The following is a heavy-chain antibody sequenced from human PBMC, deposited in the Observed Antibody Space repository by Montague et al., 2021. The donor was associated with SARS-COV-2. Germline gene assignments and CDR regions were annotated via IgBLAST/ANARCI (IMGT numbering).Heavy chain of an antibody. J-gene: IGHJ6*03. CDR2: IYYSGST. V-gene: IGHV4-59*01. D-gene: IGHD2-2*01. CDR1: SDSINNYY. CDR3: ARSYCSSTSCYGYYYMDV. Sequence: ESLSLTCTVSSDSINNYYWSWIRQPPGKGLEWIGYIYYSGSTNYSPSLKSRVTISVDTSKNQFSLKLSSVTAADTAVYYCARSYCSSTSCYGYYYMDVWGKGTTVTVSS.